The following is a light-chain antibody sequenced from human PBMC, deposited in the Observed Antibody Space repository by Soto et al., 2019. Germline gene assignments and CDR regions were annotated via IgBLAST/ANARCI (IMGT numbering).Light chain of an antibody. J-gene: IGKJ5*01. CDR3: HQYGSSPPVT. CDR2: GAF. V-gene: IGKV3-20*01. CDR1: QSVSSSY. Sequence: NVLPQSPCTLSLSPGERSTLSCISIQSVSSSYLAWYQQKPGQAPRLLIYGAFSRATGIPDRFSGSGSGTDFTLTISRLEPEDFAMYYCHQYGSSPPVTFGQGTRLEIK.